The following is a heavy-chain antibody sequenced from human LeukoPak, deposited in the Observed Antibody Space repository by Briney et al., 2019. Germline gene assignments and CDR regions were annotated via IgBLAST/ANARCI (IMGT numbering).Heavy chain of an antibody. CDR3: AELGITMIGGV. Sequence: PGGSLRLSCADSGFTFSNYSMNWVRQAPGKGLEWVSYISSSSSTIYYADSVKGRFTISRDNAKNSLYLQMNSLRAEDTAVYYCAELGITMIGGVWGKGTTVTISS. V-gene: IGHV3-48*04. J-gene: IGHJ6*04. D-gene: IGHD3-10*02. CDR1: GFTFSNYS. CDR2: ISSSSSTI.